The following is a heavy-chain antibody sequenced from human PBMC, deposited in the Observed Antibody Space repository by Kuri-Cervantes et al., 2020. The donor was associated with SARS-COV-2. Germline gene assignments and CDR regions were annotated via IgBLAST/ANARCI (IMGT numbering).Heavy chain of an antibody. CDR1: GSTFSSYW. V-gene: IGHV3-7*01. D-gene: IGHD6-6*01. J-gene: IGHJ1*01. CDR2: IKQDGSEK. Sequence: GGSLRLSCAASGSTFSSYWMSWVRQAPGEGLEWVANIKQDGSEKYYVDSVKGRFTISRDNAKNSLYLQINSLRAEDTAVYYCARPSWRAAPSHFQHWGQGTLVTVSS. CDR3: ARPSWRAAPSHFQH.